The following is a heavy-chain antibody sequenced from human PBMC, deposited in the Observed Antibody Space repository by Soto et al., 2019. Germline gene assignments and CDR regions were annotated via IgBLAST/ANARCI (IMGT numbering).Heavy chain of an antibody. D-gene: IGHD3-3*01. CDR2: ISYDGINK. V-gene: IGHV3-30*18. CDR3: AKDRGGYDFWSGYSRWYYYGMDV. CDR1: GLNFGSYG. J-gene: IGHJ6*02. Sequence: SQRHSCAASGLNFGSYGMHWVRQAPGKGLEWVAVISYDGINKYYADSVKGRFTISRDNSKNTLYLQMNSLRAEDTAVYYCAKDRGGYDFWSGYSRWYYYGMDVWGQGTTVTVSS.